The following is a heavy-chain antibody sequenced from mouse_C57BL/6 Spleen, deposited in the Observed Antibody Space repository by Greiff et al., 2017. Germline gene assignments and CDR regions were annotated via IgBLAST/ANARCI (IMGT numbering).Heavy chain of an antibody. Sequence: DVQLQESGGDLVKPGGSLKLSCAASGFTFSSYGMSWVRQTPDKRLEWVATISSGGSYTYYPDSVKGRFTISRDNAKNTLYLQMSSLKSEDTAMYYCARRSNYGCAYWGQGTLVTVSA. D-gene: IGHD2-5*01. CDR1: GFTFSSYG. V-gene: IGHV5-6*01. CDR2: ISSGGSYT. CDR3: ARRSNYGCAY. J-gene: IGHJ3*01.